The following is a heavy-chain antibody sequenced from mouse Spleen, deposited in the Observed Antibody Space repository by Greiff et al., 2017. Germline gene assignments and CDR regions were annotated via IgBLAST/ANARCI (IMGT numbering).Heavy chain of an antibody. J-gene: IGHJ2*01. CDR3: AREGGFYYYGSSYYFDY. D-gene: IGHD1-1*01. V-gene: IGHV3-5*01. Sequence: VQLQESGPGLVKPSQTVFLTCTVTGISITTGNYRWSWIRQFPGNKLEWIGYIYYSGTITYNPSLTSRTTITRDTPKNQFFLEMNSLTAEDTATYYCAREGGFYYYGSSYYFDYWGQGTTLTVSS. CDR1: GISITTGNYR. CDR2: IYYSGTI.